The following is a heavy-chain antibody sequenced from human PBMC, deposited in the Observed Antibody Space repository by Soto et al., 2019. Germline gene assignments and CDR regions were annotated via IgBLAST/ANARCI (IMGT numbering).Heavy chain of an antibody. J-gene: IGHJ3*02. Sequence: EVQLVESGGGLVQPGGSLRLSCAASGFTFSSYSMNWVRQAPGKGLEWVSYISSSSSTIYYADSVSGRFTICRDNAKNSLYLQMNSLRDEDTAVYYCARSKVTMLQSLDIWGQGTMVTVSS. CDR1: GFTFSSYS. D-gene: IGHD4-17*01. V-gene: IGHV3-48*02. CDR3: ARSKVTMLQSLDI. CDR2: ISSSSSTI.